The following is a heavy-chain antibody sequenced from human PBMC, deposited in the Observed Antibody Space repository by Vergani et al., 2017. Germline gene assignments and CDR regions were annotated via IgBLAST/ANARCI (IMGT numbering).Heavy chain of an antibody. CDR2: ITGSGGST. CDR3: ARNIKPDY. CDR1: GFTFSSYG. V-gene: IGHV3-23*01. Sequence: EVQLLESGGGLVQPGGSLRLSCAASGFTFSSYGRNWVRQAPGKGLEWVSGITGSGGSTYYAASVKDRFTISRDNSKDTVYLQMYSLRAEDTAVYYCARNIKPDYWGQGTLVTVSS. J-gene: IGHJ4*02.